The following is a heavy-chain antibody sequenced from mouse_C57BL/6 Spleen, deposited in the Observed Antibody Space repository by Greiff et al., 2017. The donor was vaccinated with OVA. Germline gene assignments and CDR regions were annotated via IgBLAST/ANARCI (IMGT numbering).Heavy chain of an antibody. J-gene: IGHJ2*01. CDR1: GFNIKDDY. CDR2: IDPENGDT. V-gene: IGHV14-4*01. CDR3: TTGPFFDY. Sequence: VQLQQSGAELVRPGASVKLSCPASGFNIKDDYMHWVKQRPEQGLEWIGWIDPENGDTEYASKFQGKATITAYTSSNTAYLQLSSLTSEDTAVYYCTTGPFFDYWGQGTTLTVSS.